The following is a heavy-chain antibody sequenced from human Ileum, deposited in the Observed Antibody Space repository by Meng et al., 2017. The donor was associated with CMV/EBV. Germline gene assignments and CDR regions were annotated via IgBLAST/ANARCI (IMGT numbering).Heavy chain of an antibody. J-gene: IGHJ6*02. CDR3: ARGSTHCTNGVCYGDYFYGMDV. CDR2: IYSGGST. V-gene: IGHV3-53*01. CDR1: GFTVSSNY. D-gene: IGHD2-8*01. Sequence: GGSLRLSCAASGFTVSSNYMSWVRQAPGRGLEWVSLIYSGGSTYYADSVKGRFTISRDNSKNTLYLQMNSLRAEDTAVYYCARGSTHCTNGVCYGDYFYGMDVWGHGTMVTVSS.